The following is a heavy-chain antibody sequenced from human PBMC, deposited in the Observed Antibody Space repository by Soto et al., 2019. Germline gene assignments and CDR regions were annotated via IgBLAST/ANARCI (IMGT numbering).Heavy chain of an antibody. V-gene: IGHV1-46*01. CDR2: INPSGGST. CDR3: ARAPLDFWSGYLPFDY. CDR1: GYTFTSYY. Sequence: GASVKVSCKASGYTFTSYYMHWVRQAPGQGLEWMGIINPSGGSTSYAQKFQGRVTMTRDASTSTVYMELSSLRSEDTAVYYCARAPLDFWSGYLPFDYWGQGTLVTVSS. D-gene: IGHD3-3*01. J-gene: IGHJ4*02.